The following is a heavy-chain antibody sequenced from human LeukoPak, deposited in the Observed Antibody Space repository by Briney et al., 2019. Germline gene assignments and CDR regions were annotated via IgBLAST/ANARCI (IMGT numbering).Heavy chain of an antibody. CDR3: ARQAGGNSGPFDY. D-gene: IGHD4-23*01. CDR1: GGSISSINSNY. Sequence: PSETLSLTCTVSGGSISSINSNYCSWIRQPPGKGLEWIGYIYNSGSTNYNPSLKSRVTISVDMSKNQFSLKLSSVTAADTAVYYCARQAGGNSGPFDYWGQGTVVTVSS. V-gene: IGHV4-61*05. J-gene: IGHJ4*02. CDR2: IYNSGST.